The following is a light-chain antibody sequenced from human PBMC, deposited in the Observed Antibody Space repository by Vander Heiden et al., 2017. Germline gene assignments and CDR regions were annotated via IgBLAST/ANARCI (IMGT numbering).Light chain of an antibody. J-gene: IGKJ2*01. V-gene: IGKV1-8*01. CDR3: QQYSSYPFT. Sequence: IQMTHSPSPLSASRGDRLTITRRARQGISSSVAWYQQKPGKAPKILIYGASTLQSGVPSRFRGSGSGTDFTLTINSLQSEDFATYYCQQYSSYPFTFGQGTKLEIK. CDR2: GAS. CDR1: QGISSS.